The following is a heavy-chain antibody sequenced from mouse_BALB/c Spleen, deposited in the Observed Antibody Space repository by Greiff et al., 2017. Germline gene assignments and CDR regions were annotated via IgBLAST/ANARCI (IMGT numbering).Heavy chain of an antibody. CDR1: GYSITSDYA. CDR2: ISYSGST. CDR3: ARSPRYYGNYGWYFDV. D-gene: IGHD2-1*01. V-gene: IGHV3-2*02. Sequence: EVKLLESGPGLVKPSQSLSLTCTVTGYSITSDYAWNWLRQFPGNKLEWMGYISYSGSTSYNPSLKSRISITRDTSKNQFFLQLNSVTTEDTATYYCARSPRYYGNYGWYFDVWGAGTTVTVSS. J-gene: IGHJ1*01.